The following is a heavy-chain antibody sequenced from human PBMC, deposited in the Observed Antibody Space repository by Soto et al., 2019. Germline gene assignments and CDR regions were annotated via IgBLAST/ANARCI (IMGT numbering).Heavy chain of an antibody. Sequence: QVQLVQSGAEVKRPGSSVKVSCKASGDTFNFYSINWVRQAPGVGLEWMGRVNPIVSMSNYAQKFQGRVTMTEDKSTITAYMELSSLRSEDTAIYYCASSYGSGYRAFDYWGQGALVTVSS. J-gene: IGHJ4*02. V-gene: IGHV1-69*02. D-gene: IGHD3-10*01. CDR1: GDTFNFYS. CDR2: VNPIVSMS. CDR3: ASSYGSGYRAFDY.